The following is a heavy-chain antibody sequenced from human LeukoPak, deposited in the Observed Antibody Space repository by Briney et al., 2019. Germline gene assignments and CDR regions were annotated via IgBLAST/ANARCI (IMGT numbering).Heavy chain of an antibody. CDR2: IGTAGDT. Sequence: GGSLRLSCAASGFTFSSYDMHWVRQATGKGLEWVSAIGTAGDTYYPGSVKGRFTISRENAKNSLYLQMNSLRAGDTAVYYCARDGVMLDYYGMDVWGQGTTVTVSS. V-gene: IGHV3-13*01. D-gene: IGHD3-16*01. J-gene: IGHJ6*02. CDR1: GFTFSSYD. CDR3: ARDGVMLDYYGMDV.